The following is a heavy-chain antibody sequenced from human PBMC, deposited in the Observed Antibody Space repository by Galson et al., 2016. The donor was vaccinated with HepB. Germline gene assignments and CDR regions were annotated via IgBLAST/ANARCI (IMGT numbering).Heavy chain of an antibody. CDR3: ARDGRLKYYGMDV. Sequence: GDSVSRNNVAWYWIRQSPSRGLEWPGRTYYSSKWYNDYALSLKSRISINADTSKNQIFLQLNSVTPDDTAVYYCARDGRLKYYGMDVWGQGTTVTVSS. CDR1: GDSVSRNNVA. V-gene: IGHV6-1*01. D-gene: IGHD5/OR15-5a*01. CDR2: TYYSSKWYN. J-gene: IGHJ6*02.